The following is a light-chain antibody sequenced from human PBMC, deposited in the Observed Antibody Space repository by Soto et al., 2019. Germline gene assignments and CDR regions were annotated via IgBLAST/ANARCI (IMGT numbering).Light chain of an antibody. CDR1: QSVSSN. Sequence: EIVMTQSPATLSVSSGGRATLSCRASQSVSSNLAWYQQKAGQARRLLIYAASTRATGIPPRFSGSGSGTDFSLTSSSRQSEGFSVYYCQQDNNWLTFGQGTKVEIK. CDR2: AAS. V-gene: IGKV3-15*01. J-gene: IGKJ1*01. CDR3: QQDNNWLT.